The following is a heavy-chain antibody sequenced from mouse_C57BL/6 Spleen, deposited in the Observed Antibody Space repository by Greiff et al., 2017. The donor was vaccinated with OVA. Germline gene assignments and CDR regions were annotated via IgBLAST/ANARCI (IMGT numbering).Heavy chain of an antibody. Sequence: QVQLKQSGAELARPGASVKMSCKASGYTFTSYTMHWVKQRPGQGLEWIGYINPSSGYTKYNQKFKDKATLTADKSSSTAYMQLSSLTSEDSAVYYCARQANWYYAMDYWGQGTSVTVSS. D-gene: IGHD4-1*01. J-gene: IGHJ4*01. CDR1: GYTFTSYT. V-gene: IGHV1-4*01. CDR2: INPSSGYT. CDR3: ARQANWYYAMDY.